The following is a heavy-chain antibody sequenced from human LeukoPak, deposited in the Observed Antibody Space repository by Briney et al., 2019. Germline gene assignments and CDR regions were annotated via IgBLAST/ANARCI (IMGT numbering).Heavy chain of an antibody. Sequence: GGSLRLSCAASGFTFSSYVMSWVRQAPGKGLEWVSLISGSGGSTFYADSVKGRFTISRDNSKNTLFLQINSLRAEDTAVYYCAKNGDRGAFCSGGTCYPYYYYYMDVWGKGTTVTISS. CDR3: AKNGDRGAFCSGGTCYPYYYYYMDV. CDR1: GFTFSSYV. CDR2: ISGSGGST. J-gene: IGHJ6*03. V-gene: IGHV3-23*01. D-gene: IGHD2-15*01.